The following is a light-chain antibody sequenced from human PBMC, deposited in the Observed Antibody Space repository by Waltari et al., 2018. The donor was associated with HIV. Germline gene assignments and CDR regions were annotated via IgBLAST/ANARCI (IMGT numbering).Light chain of an antibody. V-gene: IGKV1-33*01. CDR3: QQYDTFLPIT. CDR1: QDLGTH. Sequence: DIQMTQSPSSLSASVGDSVTISCQASQDLGTHLNWFQQKPGKAPKVLIYDASNLETGVPSRFSGSGSGTDFSFTISSLQRGDIATDFCQQYDTFLPITFGQGTRLDIK. CDR2: DAS. J-gene: IGKJ5*01.